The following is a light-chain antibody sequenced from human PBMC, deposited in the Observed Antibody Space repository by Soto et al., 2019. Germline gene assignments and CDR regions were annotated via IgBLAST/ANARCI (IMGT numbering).Light chain of an antibody. V-gene: IGLV2-11*01. CDR1: SSDVGRFNY. CDR2: DVS. CDR3: CSYVGNYIYV. Sequence: QSALTQPRSVSGSPGQSVTISCTGTSSDVGRFNYVSWYQQHPAKAPKLMIYDVSNRPSGVPDRFSGSKSGNTASLTISGLQAEDEADYYCCSYVGNYIYVFGTVTKVTVL. J-gene: IGLJ1*01.